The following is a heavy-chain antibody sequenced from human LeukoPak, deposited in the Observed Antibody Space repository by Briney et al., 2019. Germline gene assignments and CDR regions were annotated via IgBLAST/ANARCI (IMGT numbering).Heavy chain of an antibody. Sequence: ASVKVSCKASGYTFTGYYMHWVRQTPGQGLEWMGWINPNSGDTNYAQKFQGRVTMTRDTSISTAYMELSRLRSDDTAVYYCARDLHGSGSNWFDPWGQGTLVTVSS. CDR2: INPNSGDT. J-gene: IGHJ5*02. CDR3: ARDLHGSGSNWFDP. V-gene: IGHV1-2*02. CDR1: GYTFTGYY. D-gene: IGHD3-10*01.